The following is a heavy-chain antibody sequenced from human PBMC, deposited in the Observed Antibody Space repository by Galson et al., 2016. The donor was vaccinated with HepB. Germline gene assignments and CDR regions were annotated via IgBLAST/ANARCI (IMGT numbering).Heavy chain of an antibody. Sequence: LRLSCAASGFTFSSYDMSWVRQAPGKGLEWIGYISYSGSTNYNPSLKSRVTISIDTSKNQFSLKLSSVTAADTAVYYCARASSGSDYWGQGTLVTVSS. D-gene: IGHD5-12*01. V-gene: IGHV4-59*01. CDR2: ISYSGST. J-gene: IGHJ4*02. CDR3: ARASSGSDY. CDR1: GFTFSSYD.